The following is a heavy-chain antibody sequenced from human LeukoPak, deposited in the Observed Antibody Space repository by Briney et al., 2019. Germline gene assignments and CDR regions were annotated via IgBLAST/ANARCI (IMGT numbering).Heavy chain of an antibody. CDR1: GGSISSYY. CDR2: IYYSGST. Sequence: SETLSLTCTVSGGSISSYYWSWIRQPPGKELEWIGYIYYSGSTNYNPSLKSRVTISVDTSKNQFSLKLSSVTAADTAVYYCARRGPGDYMDVWGKGTTVTVSS. V-gene: IGHV4-59*01. CDR3: ARRGPGDYMDV. J-gene: IGHJ6*03. D-gene: IGHD3-10*01.